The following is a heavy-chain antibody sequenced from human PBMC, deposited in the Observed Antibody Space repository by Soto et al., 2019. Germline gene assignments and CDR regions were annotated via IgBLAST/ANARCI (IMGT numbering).Heavy chain of an antibody. CDR1: GGSISSGGYY. CDR3: ARREGSGSSRQKDYYYYGMDV. V-gene: IGHV4-31*03. Sequence: SQTLSLTCTVSGGSISSGGYYWSWIRQHPGKGLEWIGYIYYSGSTYYNPSLKSRVTISVDTSKNQFSLKLSSVTAADTAVYYCARREGSGSSRQKDYYYYGMDVWGQGTTVTVSS. J-gene: IGHJ6*02. D-gene: IGHD3-10*01. CDR2: IYYSGST.